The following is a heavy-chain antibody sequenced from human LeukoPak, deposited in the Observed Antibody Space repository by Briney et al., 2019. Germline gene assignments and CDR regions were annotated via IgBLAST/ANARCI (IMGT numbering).Heavy chain of an antibody. V-gene: IGHV1-2*04. D-gene: IGHD4-23*01. CDR2: INPNNGGT. CDR3: ARGRPHGNDY. J-gene: IGHJ4*02. Sequence: ASVKVSCKASGYTFTGYYIHWVRQAPGQGLEWMGWINPNNGGTNYVQKFQGWVTMTRDTSISTAYMELSRLRSNDTAVYYCARGRPHGNDYWGQGTLVTVSS. CDR1: GYTFTGYY.